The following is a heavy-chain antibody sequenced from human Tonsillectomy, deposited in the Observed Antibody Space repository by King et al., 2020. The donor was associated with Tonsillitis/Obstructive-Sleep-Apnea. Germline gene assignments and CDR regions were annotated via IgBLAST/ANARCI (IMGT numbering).Heavy chain of an antibody. CDR2: INPFDGST. Sequence: VQLVESGAEVKKPGASVKVSCKASGYIFTSYYMHWVRQAPGQGLEWMGIINPFDGSTSSAQKFQGRVTMTRDTSTSTVYLEMSSLTSEATAVYYCARGQEDEVEMAAIRFCDSWGQGTLVTVSS. J-gene: IGHJ4*02. CDR1: GYIFTSYY. D-gene: IGHD5-24*01. CDR3: ARGQEDEVEMAAIRFCDS. V-gene: IGHV1-46*01.